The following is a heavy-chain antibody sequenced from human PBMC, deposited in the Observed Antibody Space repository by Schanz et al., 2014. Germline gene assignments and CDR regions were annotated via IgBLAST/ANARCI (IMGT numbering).Heavy chain of an antibody. J-gene: IGHJ6*02. CDR1: GFTFYNYA. Sequence: EVRLVESGGGLVQPGGSLRLSCAASGFTFYNYAMTWVRQAPGKGLEWVSAISSTGGSTYYADSVKGRFTISRDNSKNTLSLLVNSLRGEDMATYYCAKAFRPTKYYGMDVWGQGTTVTVS. CDR2: ISSTGGST. CDR3: AKAFRPTKYYGMDV. V-gene: IGHV3-23*04.